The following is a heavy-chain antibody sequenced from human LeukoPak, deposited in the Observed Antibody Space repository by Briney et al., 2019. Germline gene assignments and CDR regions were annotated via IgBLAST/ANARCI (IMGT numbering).Heavy chain of an antibody. CDR1: GFTFSSYA. J-gene: IGHJ4*02. D-gene: IGHD6-19*01. CDR2: ISSSGSAS. CDR3: TKARYSNAWDYSDY. Sequence: GGSLRLSCVASGFTFSSYAMNWVRQAPGKGLEWVSGISSSGSASYYADSVKGRFTISRDNSRNTLYLQMNNPSADDTAVYYCTKARYSNAWDYSDYWGQGTLVTVSS. V-gene: IGHV3-23*01.